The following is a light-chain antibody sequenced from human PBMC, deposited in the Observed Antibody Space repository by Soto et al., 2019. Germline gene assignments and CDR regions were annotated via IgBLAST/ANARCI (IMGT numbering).Light chain of an antibody. Sequence: EILLTHFPGTLSLSPGEAATLSCRASQSVSDKLAWYQQKPGQAPRLIIYGASNRATGIPDRFSGSGSGTDFTLTISRLEPEDFAVYYCQQYGTAPWTLGQGTKVDIK. J-gene: IGKJ1*01. CDR2: GAS. CDR3: QQYGTAPWT. V-gene: IGKV3-20*01. CDR1: QSVSDK.